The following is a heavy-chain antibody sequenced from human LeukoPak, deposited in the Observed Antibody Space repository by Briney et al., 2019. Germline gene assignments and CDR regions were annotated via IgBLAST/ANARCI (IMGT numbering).Heavy chain of an antibody. J-gene: IGHJ6*03. Sequence: GGSLRLSCGASGFTFSSYWMHWVRQAPGKGLEWVSSISSSSSYIYYADSVKGRFTISRDNAKNSLYLQMNSLRAEDTSVYYCAKEGYSRGYYYYYYMDIWGKGTTVTVSS. CDR1: GFTFSSYW. D-gene: IGHD6-13*01. CDR3: AKEGYSRGYYYYYYMDI. CDR2: ISSSSSYI. V-gene: IGHV3-21*01.